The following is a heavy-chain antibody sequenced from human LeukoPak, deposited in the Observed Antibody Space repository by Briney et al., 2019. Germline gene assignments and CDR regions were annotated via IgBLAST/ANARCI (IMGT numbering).Heavy chain of an antibody. CDR3: ARQGAAGKYYYYYMDV. CDR2: IYPDDSDT. CDR1: GYSFTSYW. Sequence: GESLKISCKGSGYSFTSYWIGWVRQMPGKGLEWMGIIYPDDSDTRYSPSFQGQVTISADKSISTAYLQWSSLKASDTAIYYCARQGAAGKYYYYYMDVRGKGTTVTVSS. V-gene: IGHV5-51*01. J-gene: IGHJ6*03. D-gene: IGHD6-13*01.